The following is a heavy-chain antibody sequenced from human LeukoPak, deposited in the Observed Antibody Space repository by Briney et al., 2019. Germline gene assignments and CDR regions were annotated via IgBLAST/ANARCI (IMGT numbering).Heavy chain of an antibody. D-gene: IGHD5-18*01. CDR1: GFTFSSYW. J-gene: IGHJ4*02. Sequence: GSLRLSCVASGFTFSSYWMSWVRQAPGKGLEWVANIKQDGSENFYVDSVKGRFTISRDNAKNSLYLQMNSLRAEDTAVYYCAKRIQSAMATGYWGQGTLVTVSS. CDR2: IKQDGSEN. CDR3: AKRIQSAMATGY. V-gene: IGHV3-7*01.